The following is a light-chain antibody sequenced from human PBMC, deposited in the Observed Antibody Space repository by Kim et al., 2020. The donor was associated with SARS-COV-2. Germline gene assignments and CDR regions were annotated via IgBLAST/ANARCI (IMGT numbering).Light chain of an antibody. J-gene: IGLJ2*01. Sequence: QSALTQPRSVSGPPGQSVTISCTGTSSDIGGYDYASWYQQYPGKAPKLIIYDDSKWPSGFPDRFSGSRSGNTASLTISGLQAEDEADYYCSSYAGSFTWLFGGGTQLTVL. V-gene: IGLV2-11*01. CDR3: SSYAGSFTWL. CDR1: SSDIGGYDY. CDR2: DDS.